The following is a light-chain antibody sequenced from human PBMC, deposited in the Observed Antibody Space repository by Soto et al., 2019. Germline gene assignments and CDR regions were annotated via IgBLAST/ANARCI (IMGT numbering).Light chain of an antibody. CDR2: GAS. CDR3: QQYATSPLT. V-gene: IGKV3-20*01. CDR1: QSVSSSY. Sequence: EIVLTQSPGTLSLSPVAIATLSCRASQSVSSSYFAWCQQKPGQAPRLLIYGASSRATGITDRFSGSGSGTDFTLTISRLETEDFAVYYGQQYATSPLTCGGGNKVEIK. J-gene: IGKJ4*01.